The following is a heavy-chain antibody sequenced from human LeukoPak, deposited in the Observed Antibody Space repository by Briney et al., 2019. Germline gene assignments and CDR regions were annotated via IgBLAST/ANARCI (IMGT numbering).Heavy chain of an antibody. CDR3: ARGSSENAFDI. CDR1: GGSISSYY. D-gene: IGHD3-22*01. CDR2: IYYSGST. V-gene: IGHV4-59*08. J-gene: IGHJ3*02. Sequence: SETLSLTCTVSGGSISSYYWSWLRQPPGKGLEWIGYIYYSGSTNYNPSLKSRVTISVDTSKNQFSLKLSSVTAADTAVYYCARGSSENAFDIWGQGTMVTVPS.